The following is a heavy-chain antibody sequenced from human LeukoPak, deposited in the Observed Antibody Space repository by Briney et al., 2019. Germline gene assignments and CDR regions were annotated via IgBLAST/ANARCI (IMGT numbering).Heavy chain of an antibody. CDR2: ISYDGSNK. D-gene: IGHD5-12*01. V-gene: IGHV3-30*18. CDR1: GFTFSSYG. CDR3: AKDALNSGYSY. J-gene: IGHJ4*02. Sequence: GGSLRLSCAASGFTFSSYGMHWVRQAPGKGLGWVAVISYDGSNKYYADSVKGRFTISRDNSKTTLYLQMNSLRAEDTAVYYCAKDALNSGYSYWGQGTLVTVSS.